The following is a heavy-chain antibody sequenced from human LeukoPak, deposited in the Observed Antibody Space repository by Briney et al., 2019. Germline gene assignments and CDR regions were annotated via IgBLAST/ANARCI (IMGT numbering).Heavy chain of an antibody. Sequence: ASVKVSCKASGYTFTSYYMHWVRQAPGQGLEWMGIINPSGGSTSYAQKFQGRVTMTRDTSTSTAYMELSSLRSEDTAVYYCARDPRIVVVPAAIPPSWFDPWGQGTLVTVSS. CDR1: GYTFTSYY. D-gene: IGHD2-2*01. V-gene: IGHV1-46*01. CDR3: ARDPRIVVVPAAIPPSWFDP. J-gene: IGHJ5*02. CDR2: INPSGGST.